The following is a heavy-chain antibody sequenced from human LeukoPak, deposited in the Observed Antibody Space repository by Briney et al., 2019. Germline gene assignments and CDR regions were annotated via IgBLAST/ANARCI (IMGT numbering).Heavy chain of an antibody. CDR2: IYYSGST. V-gene: IGHV4-59*08. CDR1: GGSISSYY. Sequence: SETLSLTCSVAGGSISSYYWSWIRQPPGKGLEWIGYIYYSGSTNYNPSLKSRVTISVKTSKNQFSLNLTSVTAADTAVYFCARGPYSYDSSGAFDIWGQGTMVTVSS. CDR3: ARGPYSYDSSGAFDI. D-gene: IGHD3-22*01. J-gene: IGHJ3*02.